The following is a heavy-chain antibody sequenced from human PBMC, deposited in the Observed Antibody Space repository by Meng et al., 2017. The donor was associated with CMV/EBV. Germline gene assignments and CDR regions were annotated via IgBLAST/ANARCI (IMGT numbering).Heavy chain of an antibody. CDR2: ISAYNGNT. Sequence: ASVKVSCKASGYTFTSYGISWVRQAPGQGLEWMGWISAYNGNTNYAQKLQGRVTVTTDTSTSTAYMELRSLRSDDTAVYYCARSTKYSSSWFFDYWGQGTLVTVSS. J-gene: IGHJ4*02. V-gene: IGHV1-18*01. CDR1: GYTFTSYG. D-gene: IGHD6-13*01. CDR3: ARSTKYSSSWFFDY.